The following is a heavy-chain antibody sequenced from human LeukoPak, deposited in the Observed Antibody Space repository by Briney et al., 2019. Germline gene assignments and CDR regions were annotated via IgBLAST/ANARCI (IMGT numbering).Heavy chain of an antibody. CDR1: EFIFSTYA. J-gene: IGHJ4*02. Sequence: AGGSLRLSCAASEFIFSTYAMTWVRQAPGKGLEWASPISGSGATTYYADSVKGRFTISRDNSKNTLFLQFNSLRAEDTAVYYCAKDKATVAAKGPFDYWGQGTLVTVSS. V-gene: IGHV3-23*01. CDR3: AKDKATVAAKGPFDY. D-gene: IGHD2-15*01. CDR2: ISGSGATT.